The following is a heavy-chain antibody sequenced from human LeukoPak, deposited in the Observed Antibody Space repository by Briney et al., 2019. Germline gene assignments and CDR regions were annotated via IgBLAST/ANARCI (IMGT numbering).Heavy chain of an antibody. Sequence: ASVKVCCKASGYTFTGYYMHWVRQAPGQGLEWMGWINPNSGGTNYAQKFQGRVTMTRDTSISTAYMELSRLRSDDTAVYYCARTRIAAARDFDPWGQGTLVTVSS. CDR1: GYTFTGYY. D-gene: IGHD6-13*01. V-gene: IGHV1-2*02. CDR2: INPNSGGT. J-gene: IGHJ5*02. CDR3: ARTRIAAARDFDP.